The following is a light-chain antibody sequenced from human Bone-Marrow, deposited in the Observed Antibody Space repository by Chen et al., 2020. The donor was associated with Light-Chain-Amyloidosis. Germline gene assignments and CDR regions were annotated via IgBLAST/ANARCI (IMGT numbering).Light chain of an antibody. CDR2: EVT. V-gene: IGLV2-14*01. Sequence: QSALTQPASLSGPHGQSITISRTGTRTDVGGDNHVSWYQQHPDKAPKLMIYEVTNRPSCVPESFSGSKYDNTASLTISGQQTEEEADYCGSSYTSTNTHGFGGGTRVTVL. CDR1: RTDVGGDNH. CDR3: SSYTSTNTHG. J-gene: IGLJ1*01.